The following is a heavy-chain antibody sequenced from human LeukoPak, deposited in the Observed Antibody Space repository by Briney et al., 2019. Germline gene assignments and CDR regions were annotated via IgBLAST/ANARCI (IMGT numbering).Heavy chain of an antibody. D-gene: IGHD2-15*01. Sequence: PSETLSLTCTASGGSLSSYDWSWIRQPPGKGLEWIWYIYYSGSTNYYPSLKKRIITTVKTYKNHFSFQLISVTDADATVYYCCGCRSGLYYWGRGTLVTVSS. CDR2: IYYSGST. V-gene: IGHV4-59*01. CDR3: CGCRSGLYY. CDR1: GGSLSSYD. J-gene: IGHJ4*02.